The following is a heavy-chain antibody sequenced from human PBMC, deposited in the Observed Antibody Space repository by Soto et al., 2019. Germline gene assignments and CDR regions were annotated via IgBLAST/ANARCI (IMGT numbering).Heavy chain of an antibody. Sequence: QVQLVQSGAAVKKPGSSVKVSCKASGGTFSSYAISWVRQAPGQGLEWMGGIIPIFGTANYAQKFQGRVTIPADESTRIVYMVRSSLRSEETAVYYCARERRRAYQLLRDYYYYYGMDVWCQWTTVTVSS. CDR1: GGTFSSYA. CDR2: IIPIFGTA. V-gene: IGHV1-69*01. J-gene: IGHJ6*02. D-gene: IGHD2-2*01. CDR3: ARERRRAYQLLRDYYYYYGMDV.